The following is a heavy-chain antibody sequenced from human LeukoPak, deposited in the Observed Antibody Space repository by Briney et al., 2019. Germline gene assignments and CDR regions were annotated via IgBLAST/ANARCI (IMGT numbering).Heavy chain of an antibody. J-gene: IGHJ4*02. CDR1: GYTFTSYD. V-gene: IGHV1-8*01. D-gene: IGHD2-15*01. Sequence: ASVKVSCKASGYTFTSYDINWVRQATGQGLEWMGWMNPNSGNTGYAQKFQGRVTMTRNTSISTAYMELSSLRSEDTAVYYCARVQSCSGGSCSKKAPGYWGQGTLVTVSS. CDR3: ARVQSCSGGSCSKKAPGY. CDR2: MNPNSGNT.